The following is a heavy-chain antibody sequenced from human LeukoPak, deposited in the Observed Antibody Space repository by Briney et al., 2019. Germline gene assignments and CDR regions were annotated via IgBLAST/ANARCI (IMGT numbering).Heavy chain of an antibody. CDR2: IYYSGST. Sequence: SETLSLTCTVSGGSISSGDYYWSWIRQPPGKGLEWIGYIYYSGSTYYNPSLKSRVTISVDTSKNQFSLKLSSVTAADTAAYYCASSIAAAGTSFDYWGQGTLVTVSS. CDR1: GGSISSGDYY. J-gene: IGHJ4*02. D-gene: IGHD6-13*01. CDR3: ASSIAAAGTSFDY. V-gene: IGHV4-30-4*01.